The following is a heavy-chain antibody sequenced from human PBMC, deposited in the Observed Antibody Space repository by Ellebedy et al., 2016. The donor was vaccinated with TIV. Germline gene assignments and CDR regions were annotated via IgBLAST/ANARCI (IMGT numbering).Heavy chain of an antibody. CDR2: IYSGGST. CDR3: ARDLDYGDYGDSYYYYYGMDV. D-gene: IGHD4-17*01. CDR1: GFTVSSNY. J-gene: IGHJ6*02. V-gene: IGHV3-53*01. Sequence: GESLKISXAASGFTVSSNYMSWVRQAPGKGLEWVSVIYSGGSTYYADSVKGRFTISRDNSKSTLYLQMNSLRAEDTAVYYCARDLDYGDYGDSYYYYYGMDVWGQGTTVTVSS.